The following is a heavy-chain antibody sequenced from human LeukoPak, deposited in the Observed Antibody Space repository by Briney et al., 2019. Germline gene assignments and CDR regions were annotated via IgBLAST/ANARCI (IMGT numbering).Heavy chain of an antibody. CDR1: GFTFSSYG. Sequence: GGSLRLSCAASGFTFSSYGMNGVRQAPGKGLEWVSYISNSGTAIYYADSVKGRFTISRDNAKSSLYLQMNSLRAEDTAVYYCARAGYSMDTEYFQHWGQGTLVTVSS. D-gene: IGHD5-18*01. V-gene: IGHV3-48*03. CDR3: ARAGYSMDTEYFQH. J-gene: IGHJ1*01. CDR2: ISNSGTAI.